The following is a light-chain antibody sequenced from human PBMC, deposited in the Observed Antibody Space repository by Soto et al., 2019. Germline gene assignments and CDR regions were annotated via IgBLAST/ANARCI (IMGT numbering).Light chain of an antibody. J-gene: IGKJ1*01. Sequence: DIHMTQSPSTLSASVGDRVTITCRASQSISIWLAWYQQKPGKAPNLLIYKTSSLETGVPSRFSGSGSGTEFTLTISSLQPDDLAPSECQPCNDYTWTFGQGTKVLVK. V-gene: IGKV1-5*03. CDR1: QSISIW. CDR3: QPCNDYTWT. CDR2: KTS.